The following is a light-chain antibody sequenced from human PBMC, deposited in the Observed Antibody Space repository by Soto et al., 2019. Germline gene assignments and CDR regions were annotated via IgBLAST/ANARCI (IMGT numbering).Light chain of an antibody. CDR2: AAS. Sequence: DIQMTQSPSTLSAGVGDRVTITCRASQRISTYLNWYQQKPGIAPTLLIYAASSLQSGVPSRFSGGGSGTDFTLTINTLQPEDFATYFCQQCYSSPRTFGQGTKVDIK. CDR3: QQCYSSPRT. CDR1: QRISTY. J-gene: IGKJ1*01. V-gene: IGKV1-39*01.